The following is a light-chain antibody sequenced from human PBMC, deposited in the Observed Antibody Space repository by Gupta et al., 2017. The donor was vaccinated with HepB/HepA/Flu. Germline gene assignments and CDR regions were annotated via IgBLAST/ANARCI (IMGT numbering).Light chain of an antibody. Sequence: QSALTQPASVSGSRGQSITISCTGTSSDIGSYDLVSWYQQYPGKAPKLMICEVSKRPSGVSNRFSDSKSGNTASLTISGLQGEDEATYYCCSYASKTSVVFGGGTKLTV. V-gene: IGLV2-23*02. CDR3: CSYASKTSVV. CDR2: EVS. J-gene: IGLJ2*01. CDR1: SSDIGSYDL.